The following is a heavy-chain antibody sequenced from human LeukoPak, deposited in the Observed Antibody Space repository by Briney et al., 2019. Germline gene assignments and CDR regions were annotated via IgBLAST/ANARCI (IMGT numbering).Heavy chain of an antibody. Sequence: ASVKVSCKASGYTFTGYYMHWVRQAPGQGLEWMGWINPNSGGTNYAQKFQGRVTMTRDTSISTAYMELSSLRSEDTAVYYCASNNYDILTGYYVDAFDIWGQGTMVTVSS. V-gene: IGHV1-2*02. D-gene: IGHD3-9*01. CDR2: INPNSGGT. J-gene: IGHJ3*02. CDR1: GYTFTGYY. CDR3: ASNNYDILTGYYVDAFDI.